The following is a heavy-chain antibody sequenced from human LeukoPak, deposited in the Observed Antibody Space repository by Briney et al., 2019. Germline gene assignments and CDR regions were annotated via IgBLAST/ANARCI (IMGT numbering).Heavy chain of an antibody. J-gene: IGHJ4*02. D-gene: IGHD2-15*01. CDR2: IIPILGIA. V-gene: IGHV1-69*04. Sequence: SVKVSCKASGGTFSSYAISWARQAPGQGLEWMGRIIPILGIANYAQKLQGRVTMTTDTSTSTAYMELRSLRSDDTAVYYCAREGVGYCSGGSCYSLSYFDYWGQGTLVTVSS. CDR3: AREGVGYCSGGSCYSLSYFDY. CDR1: GGTFSSYA.